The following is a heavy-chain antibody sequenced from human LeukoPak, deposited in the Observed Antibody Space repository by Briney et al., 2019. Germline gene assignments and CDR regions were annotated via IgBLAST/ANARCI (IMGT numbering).Heavy chain of an antibody. Sequence: GGSLRLSCAASGFTFSSSWMHWVRQAPGKGLVWVSRINTDGSSTTYADSVKGRFTISRDNAKNTLYLQMNSLRAEDTAVYYCARDFRGVPSHGMDAWGQGTTVTVSS. D-gene: IGHD3-10*01. CDR1: GFTFSSSW. J-gene: IGHJ6*02. CDR2: INTDGSST. CDR3: ARDFRGVPSHGMDA. V-gene: IGHV3-74*03.